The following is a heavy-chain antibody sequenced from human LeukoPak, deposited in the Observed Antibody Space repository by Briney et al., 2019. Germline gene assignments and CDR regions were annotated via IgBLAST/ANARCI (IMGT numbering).Heavy chain of an antibody. CDR2: IDTSGNT. J-gene: IGHJ3*02. Sequence: SETLSLTCTLSGGSISIYRWSWIRQPAGKGLEWMGRIDTSGNTNYNPSLNGRVTMSVDTSKTQFYLNLRSVTAADTAIYYCARGIVRGVSAPDIWGQGTMVAVSS. D-gene: IGHD3-10*01. CDR3: ARGIVRGVSAPDI. CDR1: GGSISIYR. V-gene: IGHV4-4*07.